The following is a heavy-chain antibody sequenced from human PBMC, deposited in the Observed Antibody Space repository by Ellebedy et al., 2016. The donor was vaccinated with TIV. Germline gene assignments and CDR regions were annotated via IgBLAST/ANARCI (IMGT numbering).Heavy chain of an antibody. J-gene: IGHJ5*02. V-gene: IGHV3-23*01. CDR3: TRMTRVPDP. Sequence: GESLKISXAASGFTFSDYWMSWVRQAPGKGLEWVSSISGSGGSTSYADSVKARFTISRDNAKNSLFLQMNSLTAEDTALYFCTRMTRVPDPWGQGTLVTVSS. CDR1: GFTFSDYW. CDR2: ISGSGGST. D-gene: IGHD4-17*01.